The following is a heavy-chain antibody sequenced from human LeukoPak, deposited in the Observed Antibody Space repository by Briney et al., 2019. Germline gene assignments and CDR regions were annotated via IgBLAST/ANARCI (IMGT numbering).Heavy chain of an antibody. CDR1: GFTFSNYS. CDR3: ARGDPNSSSWGVYYYYYYGMDV. Sequence: GGSLRLSCAASGFTFSNYSMNWVRQAPGKGLEWVSSISSRSSYIYYADSVKGRFTISRDNAKNSLYLQMNSLRAEDTAVYYCARGDPNSSSWGVYYYYYYGMDVWGQGTTVTVSS. J-gene: IGHJ6*02. CDR2: ISSRSSYI. D-gene: IGHD6-6*01. V-gene: IGHV3-21*01.